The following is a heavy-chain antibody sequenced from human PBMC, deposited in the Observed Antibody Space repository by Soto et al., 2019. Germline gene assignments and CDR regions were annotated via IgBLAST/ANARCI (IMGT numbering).Heavy chain of an antibody. D-gene: IGHD6-19*01. J-gene: IGHJ1*01. CDR1: GYTFTSYG. CDR3: AGGVWNSGWQAPAEYFQH. CDR2: ISAYNGNT. Sequence: ASVKVSCKASGYTFTSYGISWVRQAPGQGLEWMGWISAYNGNTNYAQKLQGRVTMTTDTSTSTAYMELRSLRSDDTALYYCAGGVWNSGWQAPAEYFQHWGQGTLVTVSS. V-gene: IGHV1-18*01.